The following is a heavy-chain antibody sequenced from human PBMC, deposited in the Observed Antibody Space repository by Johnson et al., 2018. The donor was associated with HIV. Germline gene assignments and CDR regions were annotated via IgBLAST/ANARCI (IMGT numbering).Heavy chain of an antibody. J-gene: IGHJ3*02. CDR3: ARETRDDAFDI. CDR2: INQDGSEK. Sequence: MLLVESGGGLVQPGGSLRLSCADSKFTFTNYWISWVRQAPGKGLEWVANINQDGSEKYYLDSVKGRFTVSRDNPKNSFYLQMNSLRADDTAVYYCARETRDDAFDIWGQGTMVTVSS. CDR1: KFTFTNYW. V-gene: IGHV3-7*05. D-gene: IGHD4-11*01.